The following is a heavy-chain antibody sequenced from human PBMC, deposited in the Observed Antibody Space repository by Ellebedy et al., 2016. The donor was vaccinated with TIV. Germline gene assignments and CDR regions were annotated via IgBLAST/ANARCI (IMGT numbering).Heavy chain of an antibody. CDR3: TLNWNDSPVGGMDV. CDR1: GTTLSSYS. CDR2: ISSSSTTI. V-gene: IGHV3-48*02. D-gene: IGHD1-1*01. Sequence: PGGSLRLSCAASGTTLSSYSMNWIRQAPGKGLEWVSYISSSSTTIYYADSVKGRFTISRDNAKNSLYLQMNSLRDEDTAVYYCTLNWNDSPVGGMDVWGQGTTVTVSS. J-gene: IGHJ6*02.